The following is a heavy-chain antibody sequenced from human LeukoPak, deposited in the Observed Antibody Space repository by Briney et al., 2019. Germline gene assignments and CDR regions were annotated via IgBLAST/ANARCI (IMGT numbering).Heavy chain of an antibody. CDR1: GFTVSNNY. D-gene: IGHD3-22*01. CDR3: AKGGVTMIVPIL. CDR2: IYSGGST. Sequence: PGGSLRLSCAASGFTVSNNYVSWVRRAPGKGLEWVSVIYSGGSTYYADSVKGRFTISRDNFRNTVYLQMNSLRVEDTAVYYCAKGGVTMIVPILWGQGTLVTVSS. V-gene: IGHV3-53*01. J-gene: IGHJ4*02.